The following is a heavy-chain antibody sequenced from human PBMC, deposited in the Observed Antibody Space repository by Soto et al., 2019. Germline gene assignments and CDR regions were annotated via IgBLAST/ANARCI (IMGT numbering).Heavy chain of an antibody. CDR2: IYPGDSDT. V-gene: IGHV5-51*01. J-gene: IGHJ4*02. D-gene: IGHD1-26*01. CDR1: GYSFTSYW. CDR3: ASHSGSYSFYFAY. Sequence: PGESPKISCKGSGYSFTSYWIGWVRQMPGKGLEWMGIIYPGDSDTRYSPSFQGQVTISADKSISTAYLQWSSLKASDTAMYYCASHSGSYSFYFAYWGEGTLVTVSS.